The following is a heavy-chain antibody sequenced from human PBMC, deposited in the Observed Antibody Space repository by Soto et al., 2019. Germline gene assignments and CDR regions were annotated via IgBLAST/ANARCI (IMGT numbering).Heavy chain of an antibody. Sequence: EVQLVESGGGLGKPGGSLRLSCAASGFTFSSYSMNWVRQAPGKGLEGGASISSSSSYIYYADSVKGRFTISRANANNSLYLHMNRLRTEDTAVYYCARDRIFGVVIINHYGLDVWVQGTTVTVSS. CDR1: GFTFSSYS. V-gene: IGHV3-21*01. J-gene: IGHJ6*02. D-gene: IGHD3-3*01. CDR2: ISSSSSYI. CDR3: ARDRIFGVVIINHYGLDV.